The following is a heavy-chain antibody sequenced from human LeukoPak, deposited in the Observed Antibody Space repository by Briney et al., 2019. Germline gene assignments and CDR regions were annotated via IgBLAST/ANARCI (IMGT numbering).Heavy chain of an antibody. J-gene: IGHJ6*03. CDR3: ARASSSSSGGYYYYYMDV. CDR1: GGTFSSYA. D-gene: IGHD6-6*01. Sequence: SVKVSCKASGGTFSSYAISWVRPAPGQGLEWMGGIIPIFGTANYAQKFQGRVTITADESTSTAYMELSSLRSEDTAVYYCARASSSSSGGYYYYYMDVWGKGTTVTVSS. CDR2: IIPIFGTA. V-gene: IGHV1-69*01.